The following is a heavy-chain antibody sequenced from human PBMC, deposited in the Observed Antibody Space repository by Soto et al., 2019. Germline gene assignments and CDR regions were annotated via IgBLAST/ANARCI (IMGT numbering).Heavy chain of an antibody. CDR2: IIPILGIA. CDR1: GGTFSSFT. CDR3: AKAMVRGELLD. D-gene: IGHD3-10*01. J-gene: IGHJ4*02. V-gene: IGHV1-69*02. Sequence: QVQLVQSGAEVKKPGSSVKVSCKASGGTFSSFTISWVRQAPGQGLEWMGRIIPILGIANYAQKFQGRVTITADKSTSTAYMELSSLSSEDTAVYYCAKAMVRGELLDWGQGTLVAVSS.